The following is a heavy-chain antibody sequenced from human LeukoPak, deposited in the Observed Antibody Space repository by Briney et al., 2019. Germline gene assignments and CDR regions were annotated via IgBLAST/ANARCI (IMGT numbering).Heavy chain of an antibody. CDR1: GFTFSGYA. V-gene: IGHV3-30*09. Sequence: GRSLRLSCAASGFTFSGYAMQWVRQAPGKGLEWVAVITYDGNTKYYADSVRGRFAISRDNSESTLYLQMNSLRTEDTAMYYCASYYYGSGSARYFDYWGQGTLVTVSS. CDR3: ASYYYGSGSARYFDY. J-gene: IGHJ4*02. CDR2: ITYDGNTK. D-gene: IGHD3-10*01.